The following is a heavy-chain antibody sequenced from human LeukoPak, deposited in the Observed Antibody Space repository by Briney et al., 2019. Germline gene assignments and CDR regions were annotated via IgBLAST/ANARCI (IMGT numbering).Heavy chain of an antibody. CDR3: AKAGVISGWDY. J-gene: IGHJ4*02. D-gene: IGHD3-3*02. Sequence: GGSLRLSCEASGFALSNYPMGWVRQAPGKGLEWVSGIGKEKSGSWTKSADSVKGRFTISRDNSENTLYLQMDSLTVDDTAVYYCAKAGVISGWDYWGQGVLVTVSS. CDR1: GFALSNYP. CDR2: IGKEKSGSWT. V-gene: IGHV3-23*05.